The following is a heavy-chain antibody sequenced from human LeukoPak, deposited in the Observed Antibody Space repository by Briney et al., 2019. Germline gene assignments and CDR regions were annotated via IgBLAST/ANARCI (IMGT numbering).Heavy chain of an antibody. CDR1: GFTFDDYA. J-gene: IGHJ2*01. CDR3: AKGVATITSLNWYFDL. D-gene: IGHD5-12*01. Sequence: GRSLRLSCAASGFTFDDYAMHWVRQAPGKGLEWVSGISWNSGSIGYAASVKGRFTISRDNAKNSLYLQMNSLRAEDMALYYCAKGVATITSLNWYFDLWGHGTLVTVSS. V-gene: IGHV3-9*03. CDR2: ISWNSGSI.